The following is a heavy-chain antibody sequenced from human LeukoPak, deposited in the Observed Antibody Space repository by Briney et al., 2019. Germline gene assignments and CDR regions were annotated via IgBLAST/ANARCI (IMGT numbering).Heavy chain of an antibody. CDR2: ISSSSSYI. CDR3: ARSGAIRGSGWYYFDY. D-gene: IGHD6-19*01. V-gene: IGHV3-21*01. CDR1: GFTFSSYS. Sequence: GGSLRLSCAASGFTFSSYSMNWVRQAPGKGLGWVSSISSSSSYIYYADSVKGRFTISRDNAKNSLYLQMNSLRAEDTAVYYCARSGAIRGSGWYYFDYWGQGTLVTVSS. J-gene: IGHJ4*02.